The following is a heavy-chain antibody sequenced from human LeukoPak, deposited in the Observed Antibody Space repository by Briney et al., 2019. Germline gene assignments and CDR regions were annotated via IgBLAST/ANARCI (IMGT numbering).Heavy chain of an antibody. CDR2: IYYSGST. CDR1: GGSISSSSYY. CDR3: ARGVYPGELYFQH. J-gene: IGHJ1*01. D-gene: IGHD1-7*01. Sequence: PSETLSLTCTVSGGSISSSSYYWGWIRQPPGKGLEWIGSIYYSGSTYYNPSLKSRVTISVDTSKNQFSLKLSSVTAADTAVYYCARGVYPGELYFQHWGQGTLVTVSS. V-gene: IGHV4-39*07.